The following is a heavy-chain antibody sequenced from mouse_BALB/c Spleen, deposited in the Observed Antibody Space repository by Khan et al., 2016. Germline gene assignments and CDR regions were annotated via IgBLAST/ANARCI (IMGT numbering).Heavy chain of an antibody. CDR3: ARGVY. J-gene: IGHJ3*01. Sequence: QVQLKQSGAELMKPGASVKISCKATGYTFSSYWLEWVKERPGHGLEWIGEILPESGSTNYHEKFKGKATFTAETSSNTAYMQLSSLTSEDSAVYYCARGVYWGQGTLVTVSA. CDR1: GYTFSSYW. CDR2: ILPESGST. V-gene: IGHV1-9*01.